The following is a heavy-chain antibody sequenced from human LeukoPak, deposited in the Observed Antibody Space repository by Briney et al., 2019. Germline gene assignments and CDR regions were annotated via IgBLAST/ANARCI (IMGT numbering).Heavy chain of an antibody. V-gene: IGHV3-11*05. CDR3: ARDENCGGDCYPDY. Sequence: PGRCLRLSCAASGFTLSAYYMSWIRQAPGKGLEWDSYISSSNSYTNYADSVRGRFTISRDNAKNSLYLQMNSLRGEDTAVYYCARDENCGGDCYPDYWGQGTLVTVSS. CDR2: ISSSNSYT. J-gene: IGHJ4*02. CDR1: GFTLSAYY. D-gene: IGHD2-21*02.